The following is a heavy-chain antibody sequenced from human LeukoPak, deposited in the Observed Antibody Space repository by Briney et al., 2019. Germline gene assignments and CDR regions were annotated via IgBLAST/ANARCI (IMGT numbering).Heavy chain of an antibody. Sequence: PSETLSLTCAVYGGSFSGYYWSWIRQPPGKGLEWIGEINHSGSTNYNPSLKSRVTISVDTSKNQFSLKLSSVAAADTAVYCCARGRYYYGMDVWGKGTTVTVSS. J-gene: IGHJ6*04. CDR3: ARGRYYYGMDV. V-gene: IGHV4-34*01. CDR1: GGSFSGYY. CDR2: INHSGST.